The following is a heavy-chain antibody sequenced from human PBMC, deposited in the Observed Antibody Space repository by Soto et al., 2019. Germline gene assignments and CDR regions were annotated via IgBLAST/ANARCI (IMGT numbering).Heavy chain of an antibody. CDR3: ARDCGYGYGVDV. CDR1: GFTFRNYN. CDR2: ISGASGTI. V-gene: IGHV3-48*01. D-gene: IGHD2-15*01. Sequence: EVQLVESGGGLVQPGGSLRLSCAASGFTFRNYNMNWVRQAPGKGLEWLSYISGASGTIYYADSMQGRFTISRDNAKNSLCLQMNSLRAEDTAMYYCARDCGYGYGVDVWGQGTTVTVSS. J-gene: IGHJ6*02.